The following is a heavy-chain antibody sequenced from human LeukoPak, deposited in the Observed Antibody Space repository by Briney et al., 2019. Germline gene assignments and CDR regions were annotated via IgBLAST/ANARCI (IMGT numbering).Heavy chain of an antibody. J-gene: IGHJ4*02. D-gene: IGHD1-14*01. Sequence: PGGSLRLSCAASGFTFSSYWMSWVRQAPGKGLEWVANIKQDGSEKYYVDSVKGRFTISRDNSKNTLYVQMNSLRAEDTAVYYCARGYLGRTTSSDCCPLDYWGQGILVTVSS. CDR2: IKQDGSEK. CDR3: ARGYLGRTTSSDCCPLDY. V-gene: IGHV3-7*03. CDR1: GFTFSSYW.